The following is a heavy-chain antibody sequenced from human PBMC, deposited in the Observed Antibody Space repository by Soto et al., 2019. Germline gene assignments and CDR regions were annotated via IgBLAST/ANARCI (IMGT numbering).Heavy chain of an antibody. V-gene: IGHV3-30-3*01. J-gene: IGHJ5*02. CDR1: GFTFSSYA. CDR3: ARDPRRQSIITTPKVEGWLDP. D-gene: IGHD3-10*01. CDR2: ISYDGSNK. Sequence: PGGSLRLSCAASGFTFSSYAMHWVRQAPGKGLEWVAVISYDGSNKYYADSVKGRFTISRDNSKNTLYLQMNSLRAEDTAVYYCARDPRRQSIITTPKVEGWLDPWGQGTLVTVSS.